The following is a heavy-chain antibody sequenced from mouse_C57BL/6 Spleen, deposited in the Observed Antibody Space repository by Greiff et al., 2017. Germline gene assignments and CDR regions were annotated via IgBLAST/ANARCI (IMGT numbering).Heavy chain of an antibody. CDR1: GYAFTSYG. CDR3: ARCSMYEYYEYVGG. D-gene: IGHD2-4*01. Sequence: VHLHQSGAELVKPGASVKISCKASGYAFTSYGMNWVKQRPGQGLGWIGLIYPRDGTTNYNGKFKGKATLTADKSSSTAYMQRSSLTSEDYAVYLGARCSMYEYYEYVGGRGTGTTVT. CDR2: IYPRDGTT. V-gene: IGHV1-80*01. J-gene: IGHJ1*03.